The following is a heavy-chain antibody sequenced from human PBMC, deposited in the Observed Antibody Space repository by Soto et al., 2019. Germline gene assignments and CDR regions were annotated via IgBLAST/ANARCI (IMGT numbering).Heavy chain of an antibody. D-gene: IGHD5-12*01. CDR2: ISYDGSNK. Sequence: QVQLVESGGGVVQPGRSLRLSCAASGFTFSSYGMHWVRQAPGKGLEWVAVISYDGSNKYYADSVKGRFTISRDNSKNTLYLQMNSLRAEDTAVHYCAIPFGSGSSFDYWGQGTLVTVSS. CDR3: AIPFGSGSSFDY. V-gene: IGHV3-30*03. CDR1: GFTFSSYG. J-gene: IGHJ4*02.